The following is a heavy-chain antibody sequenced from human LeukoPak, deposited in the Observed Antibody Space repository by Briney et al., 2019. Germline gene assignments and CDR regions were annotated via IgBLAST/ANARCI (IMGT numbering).Heavy chain of an antibody. D-gene: IGHD2-8*02. CDR3: AGSLGYCTSDSCYLKY. Sequence: PLASVKVSCKTSGYSGNFYGITWVRQVAGQGLEWMGWISAQHGQTEYAPNSQDRVTMTTDTYTNTAYMELRSLRSDDTAVYYCAGSLGYCTSDSCYLKYWGQGTLVTVSS. V-gene: IGHV1-18*01. CDR1: GYSGNFYG. CDR2: ISAQHGQT. J-gene: IGHJ4*02.